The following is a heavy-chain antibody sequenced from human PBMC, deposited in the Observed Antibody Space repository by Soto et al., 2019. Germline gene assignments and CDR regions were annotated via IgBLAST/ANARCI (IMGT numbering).Heavy chain of an antibody. Sequence: ASVKVSCKASGYTFTSTWMHWVRQAPGQGLEWMGRINADNGDATYAQKFQGRVTMTRDTSASTAYMELSSLRSEDTAVYYCARAVAVPADFDYWGQGTLVTVSS. D-gene: IGHD6-19*01. CDR2: INADNGDA. CDR3: ARAVAVPADFDY. V-gene: IGHV1-3*01. CDR1: GYTFTSTW. J-gene: IGHJ4*02.